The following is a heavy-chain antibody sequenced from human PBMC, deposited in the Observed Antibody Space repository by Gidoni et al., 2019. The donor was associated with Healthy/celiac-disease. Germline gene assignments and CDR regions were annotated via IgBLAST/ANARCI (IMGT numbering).Heavy chain of an antibody. CDR1: GGSISRGDYY. Sequence: QVQLQESGPGLVKPSQTLSLTCTVSGGSISRGDYYWRWIRQPPGKGLEWIGYIYYSGSTYYNTSLKSRVTISVDTSKNQFSLKLSSVTAADTAVYYCARAPVEMATFIAFDIWGQGTMVTVSS. CDR3: ARAPVEMATFIAFDI. J-gene: IGHJ3*02. CDR2: IYYSGST. V-gene: IGHV4-30-4*01. D-gene: IGHD5-12*01.